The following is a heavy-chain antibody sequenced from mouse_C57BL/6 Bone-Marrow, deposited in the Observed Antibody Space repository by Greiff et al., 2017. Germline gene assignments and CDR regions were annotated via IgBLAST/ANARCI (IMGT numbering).Heavy chain of an antibody. CDR3: ATYYCYSLFAY. D-gene: IGHD1-2*01. CDR2: INPSNGGT. CDR1: GYTFTSYW. V-gene: IGHV1-53*01. J-gene: IGHJ3*01. Sequence: QVQLQQPGAELVKPGASVKLSSKASGYTFTSYWMHWVKQRPGRGLEWIGNINPSNGGTNYNEKFKSKATLTVDKSSSPAYMQLSSLTSEDPAVDYCATYYCYSLFAYWGQGTLVTVSA.